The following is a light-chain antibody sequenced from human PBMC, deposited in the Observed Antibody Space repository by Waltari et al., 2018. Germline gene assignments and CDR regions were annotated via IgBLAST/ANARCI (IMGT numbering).Light chain of an antibody. V-gene: IGLV1-44*01. CDR1: SSNIGTHV. Sequence: QSVLPQPPSASGTPGQAVTISCSGSSSNIGTHVLNWYRLGPGTTPNPLIYRNDQRPSGVPDRFSGSKAGTSAYLAISGLRSEDEGDYFCAAWDDRLNGRWEFGVGTKLTVL. CDR3: AAWDDRLNGRWE. CDR2: RND. J-gene: IGLJ3*02.